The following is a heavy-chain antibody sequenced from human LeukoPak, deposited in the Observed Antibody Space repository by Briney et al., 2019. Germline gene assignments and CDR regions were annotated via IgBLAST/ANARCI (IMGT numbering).Heavy chain of an antibody. V-gene: IGHV3-21*01. CDR2: ISSSSSYI. J-gene: IGHJ5*02. CDR3: ARTDYDFWSGRFDP. Sequence: GGSLRLSCAASGFTFSSYSMNWVRQAPGKGLEWVSSISSSSSYIYYADSVKGRFTISRDNAKNSLYLQMNSLGAEDTAVYYCARTDYDFWSGRFDPWGQGTLVTVSS. CDR1: GFTFSSYS. D-gene: IGHD3-3*01.